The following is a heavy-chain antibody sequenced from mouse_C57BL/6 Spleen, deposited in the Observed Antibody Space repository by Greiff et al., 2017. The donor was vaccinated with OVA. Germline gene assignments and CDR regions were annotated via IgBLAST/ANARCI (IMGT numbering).Heavy chain of an antibody. D-gene: IGHD2-4*01. CDR1: GYTFTDYY. CDR3: ARRGDYCFAY. V-gene: IGHV1-26*01. J-gene: IGHJ3*01. Sequence: EVQLQQSGPELVKPGASVKISCKASGYTFTDYYMNWVKQSHGKSLEWIGDINPNNGGTSYNQKFKGKATLTVDKSSSTAYMELRSLTSEDSAVYYCARRGDYCFAYWGQGTLVTVSA. CDR2: INPNNGGT.